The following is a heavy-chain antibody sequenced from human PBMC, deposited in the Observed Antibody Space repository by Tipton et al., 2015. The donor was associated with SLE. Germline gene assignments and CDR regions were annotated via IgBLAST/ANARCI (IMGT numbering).Heavy chain of an antibody. Sequence: LRLSCTISGGSISSSDYFWNWIRQPPGKGLEWIGFIYDSGSTNNNPTLKSRVRISLDTSKNQVSLKVTSVTPADTATYFCARGQEVAATDHYYYMDVWGKGTTVTVSS. CDR1: GGSISSSDYF. J-gene: IGHJ6*03. CDR3: ARGQEVAATDHYYYMDV. D-gene: IGHD6-19*01. V-gene: IGHV4-61*08. CDR2: IYDSGST.